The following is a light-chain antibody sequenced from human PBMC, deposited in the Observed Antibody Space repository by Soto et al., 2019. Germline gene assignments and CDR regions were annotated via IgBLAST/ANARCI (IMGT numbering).Light chain of an antibody. CDR3: MQATQSVWT. J-gene: IGKJ1*01. Sequence: DIVMTQTPLSSPVTLGQAASISCKSSQSLVHSDGNTYLSWYQQRPGQPPRLLIYKVSERFSGVPERFSGSGAGTDFTLTISRVEAEDVGVYYRMQATQSVWTFGQGTKVEIK. CDR2: KVS. V-gene: IGKV2-24*01. CDR1: QSLVHSDGNTY.